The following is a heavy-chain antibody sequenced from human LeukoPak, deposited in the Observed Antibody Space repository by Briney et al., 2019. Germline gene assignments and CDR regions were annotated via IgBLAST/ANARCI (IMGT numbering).Heavy chain of an antibody. J-gene: IGHJ2*01. CDR1: GYTFTTHY. CDR2: IKPSDGGA. Sequence: ASVKVSCKASGYTFTTHYIHWVRQAPGQGLEWMGIIKPSDGGASYAQKFQGRLTMSRDTSTSTLYMELSSLRSEDTAIYYCARKAPHDTSGWYFDLWGRGTLVTVSS. V-gene: IGHV1-46*01. CDR3: ARKAPHDTSGWYFDL. D-gene: IGHD3-22*01.